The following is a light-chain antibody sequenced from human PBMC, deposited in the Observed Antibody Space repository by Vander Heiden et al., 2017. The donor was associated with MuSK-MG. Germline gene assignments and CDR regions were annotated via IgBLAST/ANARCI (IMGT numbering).Light chain of an antibody. J-gene: IGKJ2*01. CDR2: AAS. Sequence: DIQLTPAPSSLSASVGDRVTITCRASQGISNELSWYQEKPGTSPKRLIYAASRLQDGDPSRFTDSRYGPEFTLTINILQPVDFASYSCLQLGNYLLYTFGQGTKLEIK. V-gene: IGKV1-17*01. CDR3: LQLGNYLLYT. CDR1: QGISNE.